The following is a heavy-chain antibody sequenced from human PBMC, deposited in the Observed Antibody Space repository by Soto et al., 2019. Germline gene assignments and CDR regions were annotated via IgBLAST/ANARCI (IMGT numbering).Heavy chain of an antibody. CDR2: IYYSGST. CDR3: ARDLRSRLYSNYDNWFDP. Sequence: QVQLQESGPGLVKPSETLSLTCTVSGGSISSFYWSWIRQPPGKGLEWIGYIYYSGSTNYNPSLKSRVTISVDTSKNQFSLKLSSVTAADTAVYYCARDLRSRLYSNYDNWFDPWGQGTPVTVSS. J-gene: IGHJ5*02. CDR1: GGSISSFY. D-gene: IGHD4-4*01. V-gene: IGHV4-59*01.